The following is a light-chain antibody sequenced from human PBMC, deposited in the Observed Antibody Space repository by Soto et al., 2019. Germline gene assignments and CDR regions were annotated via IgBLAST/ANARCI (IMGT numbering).Light chain of an antibody. CDR2: DSS. J-gene: IGKJ1*01. CDR1: QSVRNW. CDR3: QQYDGYSPQT. Sequence: DLQMTPSPSTLFASLGDRVTITFRASQSVRNWLAWYQQKPGRAPQLLIYDSSTLKPGVPSRFRGSGSGTEFTLTINGLQPDDFATYYCQQYDGYSPQTFGQGTKVDIK. V-gene: IGKV1-5*01.